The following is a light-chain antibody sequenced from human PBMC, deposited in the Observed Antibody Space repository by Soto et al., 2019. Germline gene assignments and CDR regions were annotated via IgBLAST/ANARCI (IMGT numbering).Light chain of an antibody. CDR2: GAS. J-gene: IGKJ5*01. V-gene: IGKV3-15*01. CDR1: QSVSSN. CDR3: QQYNNGPPIT. Sequence: EIVMTQSPATLSVSPGERATLSCRASQSVSSNLAWYQQIPGQAPRLLIYGASTRATGIPVRFSGGGSGTEFTLTISSLQSQDFAVYYCQQYNNGPPITFGQGTRLEMK.